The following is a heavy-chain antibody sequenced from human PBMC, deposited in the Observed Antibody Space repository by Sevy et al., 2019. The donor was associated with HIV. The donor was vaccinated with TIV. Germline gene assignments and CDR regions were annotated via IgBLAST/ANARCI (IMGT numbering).Heavy chain of an antibody. Sequence: KQSQTLSLTCTVSGGSISSGGYYWSWIRQHPGKGLEWIGYIYYSGSTYYNPSLKSRVTISVDTSKNQFSLKLSSVTAAETAVYYCARDIRRWGGEGKDIVVVPAAIDWFDPWGQGTLVTVSS. J-gene: IGHJ5*02. D-gene: IGHD2-2*01. CDR3: ARDIRRWGGEGKDIVVVPAAIDWFDP. CDR1: GGSISSGGYY. CDR2: IYYSGST. V-gene: IGHV4-31*03.